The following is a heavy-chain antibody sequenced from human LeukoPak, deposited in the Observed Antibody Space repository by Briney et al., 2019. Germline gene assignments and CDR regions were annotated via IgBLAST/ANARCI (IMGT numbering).Heavy chain of an antibody. CDR1: GYTFTGYY. D-gene: IGHD1-14*01. J-gene: IGHJ4*02. V-gene: IGHV1-2*02. CDR2: INPNSGGT. Sequence: ASVKVSCKASGYTFTGYYMHWVRQAPGQGLEWMGWINPNSGGTNYAQKFQGRVTMTRDTSISTAYMELSRLRSDDTAVYYCARNPHLGTRIKYYFDYWDQGTLVTVSS. CDR3: ARNPHLGTRIKYYFDY.